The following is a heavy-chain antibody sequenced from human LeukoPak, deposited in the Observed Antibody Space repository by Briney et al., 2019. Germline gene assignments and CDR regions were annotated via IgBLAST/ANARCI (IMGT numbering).Heavy chain of an antibody. Sequence: SETLSLTCTVSGGSISSYYWSWIRQPPGKGLEWIGYIYYSGSTNYNPSLKSRVTISVDTSKNQFSLKLSSVTAADTAVYYCARSPAGVRGVIGWLDPWGQGTLVTVSS. CDR3: ARSPAGVRGVIGWLDP. CDR1: GGSISSYY. V-gene: IGHV4-59*01. J-gene: IGHJ5*02. CDR2: IYYSGST. D-gene: IGHD3-10*01.